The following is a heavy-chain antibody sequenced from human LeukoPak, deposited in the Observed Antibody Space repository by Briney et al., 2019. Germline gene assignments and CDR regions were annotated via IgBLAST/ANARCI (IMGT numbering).Heavy chain of an antibody. CDR3: ARHSLEMWLDY. CDR1: GGSISSYY. V-gene: IGHV4-59*08. D-gene: IGHD5-24*01. J-gene: IGHJ4*02. Sequence: PSETLSLTCTVSGGSISSYYWSWIRQPPGKGLEWIGYIYYSGSTNYNPSLKSRVTISVDTSKNQSSLKLSSVTAADTAVYYCARHSLEMWLDYWGQGTLVTVSS. CDR2: IYYSGST.